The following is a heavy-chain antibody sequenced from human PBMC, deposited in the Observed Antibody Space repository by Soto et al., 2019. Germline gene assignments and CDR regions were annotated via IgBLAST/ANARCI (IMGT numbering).Heavy chain of an antibody. D-gene: IGHD1-20*01. CDR1: GYSFTGYW. CDR3: ARCITGISHPYRFDV. J-gene: IGHJ4*02. Sequence: PGESLKISCQGSGYSFTGYWIGWVRQMSGEGLEWMGIIYPGDSDTRYSPSFQGQVTISVDKSLSTAYLQWSSLKASDTALYYCARCITGISHPYRFDVWGQGTLVTVSS. V-gene: IGHV5-51*01. CDR2: IYPGDSDT.